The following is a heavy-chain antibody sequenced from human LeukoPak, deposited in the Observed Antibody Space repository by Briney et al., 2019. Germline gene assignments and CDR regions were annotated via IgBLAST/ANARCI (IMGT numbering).Heavy chain of an antibody. CDR3: ARDQAGATMEG. CDR1: GYTFTGYY. Sequence: GASVKVSCKASGYTFTGYYIHWLRQAPGQGLECVGWINPNSGGTSYAQKFQGRVTMTRDTSISTAYMELSRLRSDDTAVYYCARDQAGATMEGWGQGTLVTVSS. CDR2: INPNSGGT. D-gene: IGHD1-26*01. V-gene: IGHV1-2*02. J-gene: IGHJ4*02.